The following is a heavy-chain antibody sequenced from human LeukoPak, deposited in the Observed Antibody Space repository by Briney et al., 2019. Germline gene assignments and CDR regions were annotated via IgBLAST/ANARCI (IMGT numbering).Heavy chain of an antibody. CDR3: ARWGSSVVPAAIFYFDY. D-gene: IGHD2-2*01. V-gene: IGHV1-46*01. CDR2: INPSGGST. J-gene: IGHJ4*02. Sequence: APVKVSCKASGYTFTSYYMHWVRQAPGQGLEWMGIINPSGGSTSYAQKFQGRVTMTRDTSTSTVYMELSSLRSEDTAVYYCARWGSSVVPAAIFYFDYWGQGTLVTVSS. CDR1: GYTFTSYY.